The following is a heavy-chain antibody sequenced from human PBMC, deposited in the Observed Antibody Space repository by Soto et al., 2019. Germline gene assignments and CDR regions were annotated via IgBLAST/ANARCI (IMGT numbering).Heavy chain of an antibody. CDR3: ARDDCSCGSCYPGY. CDR2: IWYDGSNK. CDR1: GFTFSSYG. Sequence: QVQLVESGGGVVQPGRSLRLSCAASGFTFSSYGMHWVRQAPGKGLEWVAVIWYDGSNKYYADSVKGRFTISRDNSKNTLYLQMNSLRAVDTAVYYCARDDCSCGSCYPGYWGQGTLVTVSS. J-gene: IGHJ4*02. D-gene: IGHD2-15*01. V-gene: IGHV3-33*01.